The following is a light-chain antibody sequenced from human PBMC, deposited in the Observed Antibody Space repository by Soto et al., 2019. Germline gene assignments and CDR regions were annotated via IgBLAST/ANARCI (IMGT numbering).Light chain of an antibody. CDR2: EVT. J-gene: IGLJ3*02. Sequence: QSTLTQPASVSGSPGQSITISCTGTSNDVGIYNYVSWYQQHPGKAPKLMIYEVTNRPSGVSDRFSGSKSDNTASLTISGLQAEDEADYHCSLSTTSSTWVFGGGTKLTVL. CDR3: SLSTTSSTWV. CDR1: SNDVGIYNY. V-gene: IGLV2-14*01.